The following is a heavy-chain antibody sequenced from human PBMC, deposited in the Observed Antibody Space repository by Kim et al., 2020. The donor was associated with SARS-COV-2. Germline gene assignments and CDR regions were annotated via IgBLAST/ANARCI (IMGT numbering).Heavy chain of an antibody. CDR3: ARDRVVKGGYYYYGMDV. CDR2: IYYSGST. V-gene: IGHV4-59*13. J-gene: IGHJ6*02. Sequence: SETLSLTCTVSGGSISSYYWSWIRQPPGKGLEWIGYIYYSGSTNYNPSLKSRVTISVDTSKNQFSLKLSSVTAADTAVYYCARDRVVKGGYYYYGMDVWGQGTTVTVSS. CDR1: GGSISSYY. D-gene: IGHD2-21*01.